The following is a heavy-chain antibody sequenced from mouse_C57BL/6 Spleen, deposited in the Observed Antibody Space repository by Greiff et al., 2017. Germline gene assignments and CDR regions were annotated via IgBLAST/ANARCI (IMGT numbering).Heavy chain of an antibody. V-gene: IGHV1-80*01. Sequence: QVQLQQSGAELVKPGASVKLSCKATGYAFSSYWMNWVKQRPGQGLEWIGQIYPGDGGTNYNEKFKGKATLTADKTSSTAYMQLSSLTTEDSAVYFCARSYNSAYWGQGTLVTVSA. D-gene: IGHD1-1*01. J-gene: IGHJ3*01. CDR1: GYAFSSYW. CDR3: ARSYNSAY. CDR2: IYPGDGGT.